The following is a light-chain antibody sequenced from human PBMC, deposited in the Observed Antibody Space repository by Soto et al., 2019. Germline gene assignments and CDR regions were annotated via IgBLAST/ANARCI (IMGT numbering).Light chain of an antibody. CDR1: QSVSSS. CDR3: QQRSNWPRT. Sequence: EIVLTQSPATLSLSPGERATLSCSASQSVSSSLAWYQQKPGQAPRLLIYDASNGATDIPARFSGSGSGTDFTLTINSLEPEDFAVYYCQQRSNWPRTFGQGTKLEIK. J-gene: IGKJ2*01. CDR2: DAS. V-gene: IGKV3-11*01.